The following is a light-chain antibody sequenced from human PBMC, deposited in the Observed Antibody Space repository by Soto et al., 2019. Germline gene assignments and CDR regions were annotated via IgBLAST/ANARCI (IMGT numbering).Light chain of an antibody. J-gene: IGKJ1*01. CDR1: QGINNY. CDR2: AAS. CDR3: QKYETAPWT. V-gene: IGKV1-27*01. Sequence: DIQMTQSPSSLSASVGDRVTITCRASQGINNYLAWYQQRPGKVPRLLIYAASTLQSGVPSRFSGSVSGTDFNLTISSLQPEDVANYYCQKYETAPWTFGQGTKVDIK.